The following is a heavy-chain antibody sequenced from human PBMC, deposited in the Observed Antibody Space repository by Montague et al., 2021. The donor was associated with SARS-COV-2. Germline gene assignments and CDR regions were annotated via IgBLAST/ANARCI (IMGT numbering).Heavy chain of an antibody. D-gene: IGHD3-16*01. CDR2: INHSGRA. CDR1: GGSFSGYY. Sequence: SETLSLTCAVSGGSFSGYYWSWIRQPPAKGLEWIGEINHSGRANNNPSLKSRVIISVDTSKNQFSLKLSSVTAADTAVYYCAGRGGSDWGVSVNAELDYWGQGTLVTVSS. CDR3: AGRGGSDWGVSVNAELDY. V-gene: IGHV4-34*01. J-gene: IGHJ4*02.